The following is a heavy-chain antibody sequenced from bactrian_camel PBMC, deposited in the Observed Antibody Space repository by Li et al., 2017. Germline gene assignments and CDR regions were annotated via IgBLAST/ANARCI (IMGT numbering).Heavy chain of an antibody. J-gene: IGHJ4*01. D-gene: IGHD3*01. CDR2: IDIDGIT. CDR3: AAASYCAAMQYGGQKRVKY. V-gene: IGHV3S53*01. CDR1: TKNDAC. Sequence: VQLVESGGGSVQPGGSLRVSCSVTTKNDACMAWLRQIPGKQLEAVASIDIDGITKYSNSVKGRFTISRDNAKNTLYLQLNSLKTEDTGLYYCAAASYCAAMQYGGQKRVKYWGQGTQVTVS.